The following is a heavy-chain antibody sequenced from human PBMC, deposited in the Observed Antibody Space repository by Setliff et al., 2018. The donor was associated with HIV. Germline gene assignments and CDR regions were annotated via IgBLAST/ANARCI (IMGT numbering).Heavy chain of an antibody. Sequence: PGGSLRLSCVTSGVAFRSHSMNWVRQAPGKGLEWVAYISSSSKTILYADSVRGRFTISRDNSQNSLYLQMSSLRVEDTAVYYCARRGNYMEDAFDIWGQGTMVTVSS. CDR3: ARRGNYMEDAFDI. D-gene: IGHD1-26*01. J-gene: IGHJ3*02. V-gene: IGHV3-48*04. CDR2: ISSSSKTI. CDR1: GVAFRSHS.